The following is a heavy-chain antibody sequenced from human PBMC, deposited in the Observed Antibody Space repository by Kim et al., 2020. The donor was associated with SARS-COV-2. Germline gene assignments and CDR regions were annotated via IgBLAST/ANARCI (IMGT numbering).Heavy chain of an antibody. D-gene: IGHD2-21*02. CDR3: ARRQLAYCGGDCLYGMDV. CDR2: IYHSGST. J-gene: IGHJ6*02. Sequence: SETLSLTCAVSGGSISSSNWWSWVRQPPGKGLEWIGEIYHSGSTNYNPSLKSRVTISVDKSKNQFSLKLSSVTAADTAVYYCARRQLAYCGGDCLYGMDVWGQGTTVTVSS. CDR1: GGSISSSNW. V-gene: IGHV4-4*02.